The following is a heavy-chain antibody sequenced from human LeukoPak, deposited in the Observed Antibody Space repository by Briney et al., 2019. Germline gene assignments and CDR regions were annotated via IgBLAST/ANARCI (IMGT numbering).Heavy chain of an antibody. CDR1: GFTISTYS. J-gene: IGHJ1*01. CDR2: ISTSGVYT. CDR3: AKGKDEYFHY. Sequence: GGSLRLSCAASGFTISTYSMNWVRQAPGRGLEWVSSISTSGVYTYYADSVKGRFTISRDNSKNTLFLQLNSLRAEDTALYYCAKGKDEYFHYWGQGTLVTVSS. V-gene: IGHV3-23*01.